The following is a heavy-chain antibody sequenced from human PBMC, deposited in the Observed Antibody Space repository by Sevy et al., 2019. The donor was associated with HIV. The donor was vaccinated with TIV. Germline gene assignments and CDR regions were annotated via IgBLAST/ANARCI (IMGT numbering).Heavy chain of an antibody. CDR3: ARAYCSGGRCYSLAY. D-gene: IGHD2-15*01. V-gene: IGHV1-18*01. J-gene: IGHJ4*02. CDR2: ISALNGDT. Sequence: ASVKVSCEASGYTFTSFRITWVRQAPGQGLEWMGWISALNGDTNYAQKLQGRVTMTTDTSTYTAYMELRSLRSDDTAVYYCARAYCSGGRCYSLAYWGQGTLVTVSS. CDR1: GYTFTSFR.